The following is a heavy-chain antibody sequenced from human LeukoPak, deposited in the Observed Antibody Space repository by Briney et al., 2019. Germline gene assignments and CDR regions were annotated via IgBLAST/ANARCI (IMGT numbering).Heavy chain of an antibody. J-gene: IGHJ4*02. CDR2: FSGSGVST. V-gene: IGHV3-23*01. CDR1: GFTLRNYA. Sequence: GGSLRLSCAASGFTLRNYAMSWVRQAPGKGLEWVSAFSGSGVSTHYADSVKGRFTISRDNSKNTLYLQMNSLRAEDTAVYYCAKGGGKYYDSSGYLWGQGTLVTVSS. D-gene: IGHD3-22*01. CDR3: AKGGGKYYDSSGYL.